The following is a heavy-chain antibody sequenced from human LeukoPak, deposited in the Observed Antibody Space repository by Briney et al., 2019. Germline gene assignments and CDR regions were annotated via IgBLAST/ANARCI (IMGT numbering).Heavy chain of an antibody. CDR1: GYTFTGYY. CDR3: ARSYHYYDSSGYSMGDTFEI. D-gene: IGHD3-22*01. Sequence: ASVKVSCKASGYTFTGYYIHWVRQAPGQGLEWMGWIKPNSGGTNYAQKFQGRVTMTRDTSISTAYMELSRLRSDDTAVYYCARSYHYYDSSGYSMGDTFEIWGQGTMVTVSS. V-gene: IGHV1-2*02. CDR2: IKPNSGGT. J-gene: IGHJ3*02.